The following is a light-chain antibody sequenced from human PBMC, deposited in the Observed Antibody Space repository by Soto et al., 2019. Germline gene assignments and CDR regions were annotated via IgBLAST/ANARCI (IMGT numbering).Light chain of an antibody. V-gene: IGKV1-5*03. CDR3: QQYDIYSRA. Sequence: DIQMTKFPSTLSASVGDRVTITCRASQSISTWLAWYQHKPGKAPKLLIYQASSLEGGVPSRFSGSGSGTEFPLTISSLQYDDFATYYCQQYDIYSRAFGQGTKVETK. CDR1: QSISTW. CDR2: QAS. J-gene: IGKJ1*01.